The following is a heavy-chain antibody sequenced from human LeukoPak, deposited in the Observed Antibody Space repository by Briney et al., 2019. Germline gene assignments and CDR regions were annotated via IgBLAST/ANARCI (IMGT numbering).Heavy chain of an antibody. Sequence: SSETLSLTCTVSGGSISSSSYYWGWIRQPPGKGLEWIGSIYYSGSTYYNPSLKSRVTISVATSKNQFSLKLSSVTAADTAVYYCASRPQSTIVVVPAVQNGFDPWGQGTLVTVSS. CDR3: ASRPQSTIVVVPAVQNGFDP. CDR1: GGSISSSSYY. J-gene: IGHJ5*02. CDR2: IYYSGST. V-gene: IGHV4-39*07. D-gene: IGHD2-2*01.